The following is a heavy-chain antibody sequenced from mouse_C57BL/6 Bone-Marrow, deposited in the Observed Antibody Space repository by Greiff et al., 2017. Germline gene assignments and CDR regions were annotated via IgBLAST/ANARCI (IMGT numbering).Heavy chain of an antibody. CDR3: ARDGLLRSFHGYFDV. D-gene: IGHD1-1*01. CDR2: IDPNSGGT. J-gene: IGHJ1*03. Sequence: QVQLQQPGAELVKPGASVKLSCKASGYTFTSYWMHWVKQRPGRGLEWIGRIDPNSGGTKYNEKFKSKATLTVDKPSSTAYMQLSSRTSEDSAVYYCARDGLLRSFHGYFDVWGTGTTVTVSS. V-gene: IGHV1-72*01. CDR1: GYTFTSYW.